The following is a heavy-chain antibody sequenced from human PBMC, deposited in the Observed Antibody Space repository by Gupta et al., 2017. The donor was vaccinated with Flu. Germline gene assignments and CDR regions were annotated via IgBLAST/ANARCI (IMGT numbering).Heavy chain of an antibody. CDR1: GFAFISYA. Sequence: ASGFAFISYAMSWVRQAPGKGLEWILYISTRTTTESADSVRGRFTISRYNAKNYLFLHMNXRXVEDTAXDDGARKYFWALVWVPGTLVTVSS. CDR3: ARKYFWALV. V-gene: IGHV3-48*04. D-gene: IGHD2-8*02. J-gene: IGHJ4*02. CDR2: ISTRTTT.